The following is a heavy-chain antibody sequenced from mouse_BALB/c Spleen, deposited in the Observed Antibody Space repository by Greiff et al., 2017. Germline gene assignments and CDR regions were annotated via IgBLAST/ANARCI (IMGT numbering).Heavy chain of an antibody. CDR1: GYSITSDYA. CDR3: ARGGWLLRSFDY. D-gene: IGHD2-3*01. CDR2: ISYSGST. J-gene: IGHJ2*01. Sequence: EVKLQESGPGLVKPSQSLSLTCTVTGYSITSDYAWYWIRQFPGNKLEWMGYISYSGSTSYNPSLKSRISITRDTSKNQFFLQLNSVTTEDTATYYCARGGWLLRSFDYWGQGTTLTVSS. V-gene: IGHV3-2*02.